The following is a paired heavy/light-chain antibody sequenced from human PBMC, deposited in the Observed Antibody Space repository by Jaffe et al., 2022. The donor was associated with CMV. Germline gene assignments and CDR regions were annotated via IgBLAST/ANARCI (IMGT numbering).Light chain of an antibody. CDR3: QQSYNTPRT. Sequence: DIQMTQFPFALSASVGDRVTITCRASQSIASFLNWYQQKPGQAPKVLIYVASNLQSGVPSRFSGSGSGTDYTLTISSLQPEDVGTYFCQQSYNTPRTFGQGTRVEIK. J-gene: IGKJ1*01. V-gene: IGKV1-39*01. CDR1: QSIASF. CDR2: VAS.
Heavy chain of an antibody. J-gene: IGHJ1*01. D-gene: IGHD2-8*01. Sequence: QVQLQESGPGLVKPSETLSLTCTVSGGSVSSDTDYWTWIRQPPGKGLEWIGYLYDSGRTNYNPSLKSRLAMSLDTSKNQFSLNLTSATAADTAVYYCARAKPMLGHLDSWGQGKLVTVSS. CDR3: ARAKPMLGHLDS. CDR2: LYDSGRT. V-gene: IGHV4-61*01. CDR1: GGSVSSDTDY.